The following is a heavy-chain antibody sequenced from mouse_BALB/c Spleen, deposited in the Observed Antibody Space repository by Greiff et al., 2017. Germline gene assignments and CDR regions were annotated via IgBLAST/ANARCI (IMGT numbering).Heavy chain of an antibody. CDR2: INPSTGYT. D-gene: IGHD2-3*01. J-gene: IGHJ4*01. V-gene: IGHV1-7*01. CDR3: ARRGDGYYGGGAMDY. CDR1: GYTFTSYW. Sequence: QVQLQQSGAELAKPGASVKMSCKASGYTFTSYWMHWVKQRPGQGLEWIGYINPSTGYTEYNQKFKDKATLTADKSSSTAYMQLSILTSEDSAVYYCARRGDGYYGGGAMDYWGQGTSVTVSS.